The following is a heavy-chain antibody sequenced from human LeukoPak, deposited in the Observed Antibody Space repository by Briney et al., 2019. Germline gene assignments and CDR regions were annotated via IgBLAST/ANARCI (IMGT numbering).Heavy chain of an antibody. CDR2: TYYTGNT. J-gene: IGHJ4*02. D-gene: IGHD2-15*01. Sequence: NASETLSLTCTVSGGSVSSGSYYWSWIRQPPGKGLEWIGFTYYTGNTNYNPSFKSRVTISVDTSKNQFSLKLTSVTAADTAIYYCARDTGYCSAGSCYHNYFDYWGQGTLVTVSS. CDR3: ARDTGYCSAGSCYHNYFDY. CDR1: GGSVSSGSYY. V-gene: IGHV4-61*01.